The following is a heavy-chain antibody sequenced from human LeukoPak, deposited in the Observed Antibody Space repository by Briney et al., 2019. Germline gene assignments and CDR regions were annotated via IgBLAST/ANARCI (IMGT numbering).Heavy chain of an antibody. J-gene: IGHJ4*02. CDR3: ARGIIHRPGIPYFDY. Sequence: SETLSLTCAVYGGSFSGYYWSWIRQPPGKGLKWIGEINHSGSTNYNPSLKSRVTISVDTSKNQFSLKLSSVTAADTAVYYCARGIIHRPGIPYFDYWGQGTLVTVSS. CDR2: INHSGST. V-gene: IGHV4-34*01. CDR1: GGSFSGYY. D-gene: IGHD6-13*01.